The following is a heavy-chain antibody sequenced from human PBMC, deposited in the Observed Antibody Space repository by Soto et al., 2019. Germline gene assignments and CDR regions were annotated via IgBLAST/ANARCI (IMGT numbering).Heavy chain of an antibody. CDR3: AREYYYYSSGYRNWFDP. J-gene: IGHJ5*02. Sequence: QVQLVQSGAEVKKPGSSVKVSCKASGGTFSSYAISWVRQAPGQGLEWMGGIIPIFGTANYAQKFQGRVTITADESTSTAYTELSRLRSDDTAVYYCAREYYYYSSGYRNWFDPWGQGTLVTVSS. V-gene: IGHV1-69*01. CDR2: IIPIFGTA. D-gene: IGHD3-22*01. CDR1: GGTFSSYA.